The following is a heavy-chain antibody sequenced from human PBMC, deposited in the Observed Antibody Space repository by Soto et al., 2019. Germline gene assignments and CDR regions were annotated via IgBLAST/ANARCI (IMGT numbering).Heavy chain of an antibody. V-gene: IGHV1-69*13. Sequence: SVKVSCKASGGTFSSYAISWVRQAPGQGLEWMGGIIPIFGTANYAQKFQGRVTITADESTSTAYMELSSLRSEDTAVYYCARGPEYSSSDYYYYYMDVWGKGTTVTVSS. J-gene: IGHJ6*03. CDR2: IIPIFGTA. CDR3: ARGPEYSSSDYYYYYMDV. CDR1: GGTFSSYA. D-gene: IGHD6-6*01.